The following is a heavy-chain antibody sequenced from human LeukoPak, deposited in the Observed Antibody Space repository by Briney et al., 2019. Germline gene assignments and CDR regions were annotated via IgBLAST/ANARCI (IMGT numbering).Heavy chain of an antibody. CDR1: GFTFSSGY. V-gene: IGHV3-74*01. D-gene: IGHD2-2*02. J-gene: IGHJ4*02. CDR3: ERYTGGGVY. CDR2: ISSDGSNT. Sequence: GGSLRLSCAVSGFTFSSGYMHWVRQPPGKGPVWVSRISSDGSNTIYADSVKGRFTIYRDDARNTLYLQMNSLRGADTGGYCGERYTGGGVYWGQGTLVTVSS.